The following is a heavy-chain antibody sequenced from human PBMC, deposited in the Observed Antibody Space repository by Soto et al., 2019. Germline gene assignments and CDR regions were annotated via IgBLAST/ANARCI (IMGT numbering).Heavy chain of an antibody. D-gene: IGHD4-4*01. J-gene: IGHJ4*02. Sequence: QVQLQESGPRLVEPSGTLSLTCAVSGGSMYSSNWWSWVRPPPGKGLEWIGQIFHSGAANYNLSLKSRVTISLDKSENHFSLKMSSVTAADTAVYYCASLGTTLTSFDSWGQGTLVTVSS. CDR1: GGSMYSSNW. CDR3: ASLGTTLTSFDS. V-gene: IGHV4-4*02. CDR2: IFHSGAA.